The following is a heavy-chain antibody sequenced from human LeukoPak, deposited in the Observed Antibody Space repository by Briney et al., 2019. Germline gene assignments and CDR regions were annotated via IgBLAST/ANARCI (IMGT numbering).Heavy chain of an antibody. V-gene: IGHV3-33*01. CDR2: IWYDGSNK. J-gene: IGHJ5*02. D-gene: IGHD3-10*01. Sequence: GGSLRLSCAAPGFTFSSYGMHWVRHAPGKGLEWVAVIWYDGSNKYYADSVKGRFTISRDNSKNTLYLQMNSLRAEDTAVYYCARDKGKMVRGVNHWFDPWGQGTLVTVSS. CDR1: GFTFSSYG. CDR3: ARDKGKMVRGVNHWFDP.